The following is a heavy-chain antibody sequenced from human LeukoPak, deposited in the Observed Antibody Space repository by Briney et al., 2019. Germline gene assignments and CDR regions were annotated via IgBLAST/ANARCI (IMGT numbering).Heavy chain of an antibody. J-gene: IGHJ4*02. CDR3: AKEGSWAARPEYFDY. V-gene: IGHV3-30*02. D-gene: IGHD6-6*01. CDR1: GFTFSSYG. Sequence: PGGSLRLSCAASGFTFSSYGMHWVRQAPGKGLECVAFIRYDGSNKYYADSVKGRFTISRDNSKNTLYLQMTSLRAEDTAVYYCAKEGSWAARPEYFDYWGQGTLVTVSS. CDR2: IRYDGSNK.